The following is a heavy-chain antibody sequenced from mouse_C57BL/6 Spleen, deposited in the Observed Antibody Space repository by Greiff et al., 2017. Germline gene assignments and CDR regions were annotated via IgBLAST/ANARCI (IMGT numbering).Heavy chain of an antibody. J-gene: IGHJ4*01. Sequence: VQLQQSGAELVMPGASVKLSCKASGYTFTSYWMHWVKQRPGQGLEWIGEIDPSDSYTNYNQKFKGKSTLTVDKSSSTAYMQLSSLTSEDSAVYYCARRGYDYDGVMDYWGQGTSVTVSA. D-gene: IGHD2-4*01. CDR2: IDPSDSYT. CDR1: GYTFTSYW. CDR3: ARRGYDYDGVMDY. V-gene: IGHV1-69*01.